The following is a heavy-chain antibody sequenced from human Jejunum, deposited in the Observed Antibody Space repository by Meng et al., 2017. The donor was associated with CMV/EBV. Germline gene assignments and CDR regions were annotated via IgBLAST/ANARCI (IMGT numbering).Heavy chain of an antibody. CDR2: ISGSSTYI. D-gene: IGHD5-24*01. Sequence: FTSYSITWVRQAPGKGLEWLSYISGSSTYIYHADSVKGRFTISRDNAKNSVYLQMNRLRAEDTAVYYCTRDAGRRDGYNYLGYFDSWGQGTPVTVSS. CDR1: FTSYS. V-gene: IGHV3-21*01. CDR3: TRDAGRRDGYNYLGYFDS. J-gene: IGHJ4*02.